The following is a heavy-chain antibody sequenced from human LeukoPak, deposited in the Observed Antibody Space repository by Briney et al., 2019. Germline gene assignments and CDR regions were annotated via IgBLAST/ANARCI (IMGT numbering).Heavy chain of an antibody. D-gene: IGHD1-26*01. CDR1: GFTFSSYW. CDR3: ARHSHDDSAPRWETHYDA. V-gene: IGHV3-74*01. CDR2: INSDGSST. J-gene: IGHJ5*02. Sequence: GGSLRLSCAASGFTFSSYWMHWVRQAPGKGLVWVSRINSDGSSTSYADSVKGRFTISRDNAKNTLYLQMNSLRAEDTAIYYCARHSHDDSAPRWETHYDAWGQGALVIVSS.